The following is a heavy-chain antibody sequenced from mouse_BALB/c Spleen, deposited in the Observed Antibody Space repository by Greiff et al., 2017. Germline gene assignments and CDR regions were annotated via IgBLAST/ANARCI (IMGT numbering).Heavy chain of an antibody. CDR1: GFSLTSYG. CDR2: IWRGGST. CDR3: AKNNGSRGLYAMDF. D-gene: IGHD1-1*01. J-gene: IGHJ4*01. Sequence: QVQLQQSGPRLVQPSQSLSITCTVSGFSLTSYGVHWVRQSPGKGLEWLGVIWRGGSTDYNAAIMYRLSITKDNSKSQVFFKMNSLQADDTAIYYCAKNNGSRGLYAMDFGGQGTSVTVSS. V-gene: IGHV2-5-1*01.